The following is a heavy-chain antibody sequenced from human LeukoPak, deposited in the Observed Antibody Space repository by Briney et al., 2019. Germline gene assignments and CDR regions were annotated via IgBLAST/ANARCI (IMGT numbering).Heavy chain of an antibody. J-gene: IGHJ4*02. Sequence: PGRSLRLSCAASGFTFSSYGMHWVRQAPGKGLEWVAVISYDGSNKYYADSVKGRFTISRDNSKNTLYLQMNSLRAEDTAVYYCTTGEMATIEVDYWGQGTLVTVSS. CDR2: ISYDGSNK. D-gene: IGHD5-24*01. CDR1: GFTFSSYG. V-gene: IGHV3-30*03. CDR3: TTGEMATIEVDY.